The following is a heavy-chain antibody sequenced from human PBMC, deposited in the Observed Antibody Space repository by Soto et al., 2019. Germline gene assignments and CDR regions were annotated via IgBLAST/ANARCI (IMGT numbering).Heavy chain of an antibody. J-gene: IGHJ4*02. CDR1: GFIFRSYG. Sequence: QVQLVESGGGVVQPGRSLRLSCAASGFIFRSYGMHWVRQAPGKGLEWVSVISYDGRNKYYADSVKGRFTISRDNSKSTLYLEMNGLSAEDTAVYYCTKDPYFDYWGQGTLVTVSS. CDR3: TKDPYFDY. CDR2: ISYDGRNK. V-gene: IGHV3-30*18.